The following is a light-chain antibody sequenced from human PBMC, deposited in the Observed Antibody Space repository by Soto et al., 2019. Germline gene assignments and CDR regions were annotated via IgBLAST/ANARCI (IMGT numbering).Light chain of an antibody. CDR1: QGISSF. CDR2: SAS. CDR3: QQYHYWPIT. Sequence: DVQMTQSPSCLSASVGGRDTITCRASQGISSFLAWYQQIPGKVPKLLIYSASTLQSGVPSRFSGSGSGTDFTLTISSLQPEDVAVYLCQQYHYWPITFGQGTRLEIK. J-gene: IGKJ5*01. V-gene: IGKV1-27*01.